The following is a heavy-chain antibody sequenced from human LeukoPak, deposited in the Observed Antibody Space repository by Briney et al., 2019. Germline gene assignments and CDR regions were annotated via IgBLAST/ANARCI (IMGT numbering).Heavy chain of an antibody. J-gene: IGHJ4*02. CDR1: GGSFSGYY. CDR3: ARGGIAVAGRKLFDY. Sequence: SEPRSPTFAVYGGSFSGYYWGWFRQPPGKGLEWIGEINHSGSTNYNPSLKSRVTISVGTSKNQFSLKLSSVTAPDTAVYYCARGGIAVAGRKLFDYWGQGTLVTASS. D-gene: IGHD6-19*01. V-gene: IGHV4-34*01. CDR2: INHSGST.